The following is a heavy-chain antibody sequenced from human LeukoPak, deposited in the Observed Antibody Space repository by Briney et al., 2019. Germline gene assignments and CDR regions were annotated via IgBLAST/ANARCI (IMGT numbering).Heavy chain of an antibody. J-gene: IGHJ6*02. Sequence: ASVKVSCKASGYTFTSYGISWVRQAPGQGLEWMGWISAYNGNTNYAQKLQGRVTMTTDTSTSTAYMELRSLRSDDTAVYYCASRIAAAGRYGMDVWGQGTTVTVSS. V-gene: IGHV1-18*01. CDR1: GYTFTSYG. CDR3: ASRIAAAGRYGMDV. D-gene: IGHD6-13*01. CDR2: ISAYNGNT.